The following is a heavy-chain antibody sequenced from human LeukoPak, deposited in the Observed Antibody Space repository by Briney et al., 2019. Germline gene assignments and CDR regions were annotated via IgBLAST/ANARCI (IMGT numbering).Heavy chain of an antibody. Sequence: GGYVTLYCAAYAFTFHSFDLKRLRHAQGKGLVGCLYISSSGSTIYYADSVKGRFTISRDNAKNSLYLQMNSLRAEDTAVYYCARAGYCTNGVCRGDFDYWGQGTLVTVSS. D-gene: IGHD2-8*01. CDR3: ARAGYCTNGVCRGDFDY. J-gene: IGHJ4*02. CDR1: AFTFHSFD. V-gene: IGHV3-48*03. CDR2: ISSSGSTI.